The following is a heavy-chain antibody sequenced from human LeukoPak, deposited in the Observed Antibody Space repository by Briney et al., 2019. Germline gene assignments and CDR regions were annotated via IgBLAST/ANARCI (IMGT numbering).Heavy chain of an antibody. CDR3: ARRSNYYDSSGYYYVNYFDY. J-gene: IGHJ4*02. CDR1: GFTFSDYY. V-gene: IGHV3-11*01. CDR2: ITSGSTV. Sequence: GGSLRLSCAASGFTFSDYYMSWIRQAPGKGLEWVSYITSGSTVYYADSVKGRFTISRDNAKNSLYLQMNSLRAEDTAVYYCARRSNYYDSSGYYYVNYFDYWGQGTLVTVSP. D-gene: IGHD3-22*01.